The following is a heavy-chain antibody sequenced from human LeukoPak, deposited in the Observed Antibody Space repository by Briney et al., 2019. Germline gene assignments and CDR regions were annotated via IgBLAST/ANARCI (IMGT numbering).Heavy chain of an antibody. D-gene: IGHD6-13*01. V-gene: IGHV3-23*01. Sequence: GESLRLSCAASGFTFSSYAMSWVRQAPGKGLEWVSALSGGDSTYYADSVKGRFTISRDNSKSTLHLQVNSLRAEDTAIYYCARGIRDSSSSSYYMDVWGKGTTVTVSS. CDR2: LSGGDST. J-gene: IGHJ6*03. CDR1: GFTFSSYA. CDR3: ARGIRDSSSSSYYMDV.